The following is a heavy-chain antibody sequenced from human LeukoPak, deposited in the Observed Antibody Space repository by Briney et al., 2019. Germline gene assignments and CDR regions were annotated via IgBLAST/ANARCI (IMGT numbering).Heavy chain of an antibody. J-gene: IGHJ4*02. D-gene: IGHD1-26*01. Sequence: PSETLSLTCAISVDSVSRNGVAWNWIRQSPSRGLEWLGRTYCRPNCYPDYALSMKSRITIISDTSNNQFYLHLNSVTPEDTAVYYCARGQNSAFDSWGQGTLVTVSS. CDR1: VDSVSRNGVA. CDR2: TYCRPNCYP. V-gene: IGHV6-1*01. CDR3: ARGQNSAFDS.